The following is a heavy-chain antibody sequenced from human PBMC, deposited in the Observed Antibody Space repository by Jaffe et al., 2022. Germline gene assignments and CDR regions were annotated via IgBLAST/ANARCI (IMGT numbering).Heavy chain of an antibody. CDR1: GYTFTNFG. CDR2: ISTFDSGA. D-gene: IGHD2-8*02. J-gene: IGHJ5*02. V-gene: IGHV1-18*01. CDR3: ARDFYYTGGSWYDNFDP. Sequence: QVQLVQSGPELKTPGASVKVSCKASGYTFTNFGISWVRQAPGQGLEWMGWISTFDSGANYAQKWQGRVTMTTDTATTTAYMELRSLRSDDTAVYYCARDFYYTGGSWYDNFDPWGQGTLVTVSS.